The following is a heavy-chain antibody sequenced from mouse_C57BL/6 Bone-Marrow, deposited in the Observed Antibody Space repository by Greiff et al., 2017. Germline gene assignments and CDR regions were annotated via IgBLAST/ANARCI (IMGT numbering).Heavy chain of an antibody. CDR3: AVCGYSTPYYAVDY. Sequence: VQLQQSVAELVRPGASVKLSCTASGFNIKNSYMHWVKQRPEQGLEWIGRIDPATGNTKYDPKFQGKATITADTSSNTAYLQLSSLTTEDTAIYYVAVCGYSTPYYAVDYWGQGTSVTVSS. V-gene: IGHV14-3*01. CDR2: IDPATGNT. CDR1: GFNIKNSY. D-gene: IGHD2-5*01. J-gene: IGHJ4*01.